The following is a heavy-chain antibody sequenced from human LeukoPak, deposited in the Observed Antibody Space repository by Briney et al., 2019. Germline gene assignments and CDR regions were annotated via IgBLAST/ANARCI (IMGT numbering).Heavy chain of an antibody. CDR2: ISYSGST. Sequence: SETLSLTCTVSGGSISSYYWSWIRQPPGKGLEWIGYISYSGSTNYNPSLKSRVTISVDTSKNQFSLKLSSVTAADTAVYFCARGPYSYDSSGAFDIWGQGTMVTVSS. D-gene: IGHD3-22*01. V-gene: IGHV4-59*08. CDR3: ARGPYSYDSSGAFDI. J-gene: IGHJ3*02. CDR1: GGSISSYY.